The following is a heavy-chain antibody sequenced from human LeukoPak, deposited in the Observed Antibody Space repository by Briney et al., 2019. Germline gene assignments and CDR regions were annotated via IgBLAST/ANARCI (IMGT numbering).Heavy chain of an antibody. D-gene: IGHD1-7*01. CDR2: IYYSGST. V-gene: IGHV4-30-4*08. J-gene: IGHJ4*02. CDR3: ARLTGTTGDY. Sequence: SQTLSLTXTVSGGSISSGDYYWSWISQPPGKGLEWIGYIYYSGSTYYNPSLKSRVTISVDTSKNQFSLKLSSVTAADTAVYYCARLTGTTGDYWGQGTLVTVSS. CDR1: GGSISSGDYY.